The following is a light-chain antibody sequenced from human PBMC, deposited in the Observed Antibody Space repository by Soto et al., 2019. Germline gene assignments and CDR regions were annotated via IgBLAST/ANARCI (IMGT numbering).Light chain of an antibody. CDR1: QTFGSY. CDR3: QQSYSSPLT. J-gene: IGKJ4*01. V-gene: IGKV1-39*01. CDR2: AAS. Sequence: DIQMTQSPSSLSASVGDRVTITCRASQTFGSYLNWYQQKPGKAPKLLIYAASTLQSGVPSRFSGSGSETDFTLTISSLQPEDFATYYCQQSYSSPLTFGGGTKVDIK.